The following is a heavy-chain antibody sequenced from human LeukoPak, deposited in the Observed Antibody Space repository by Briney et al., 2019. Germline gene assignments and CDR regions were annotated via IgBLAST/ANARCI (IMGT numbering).Heavy chain of an antibody. D-gene: IGHD2-2*01. Sequence: ASVKVSCKASGYTFTSYAMNWVRQAPGQGLEWMGWINTNTGDPTSVQGFTGRFVFSLDTSVSTAYLQISSLKAEDTAVYYCARGYCSSTSCSFDYWGQGTLVTVSS. CDR3: ARGYCSSTSCSFDY. CDR1: GYTFTSYA. J-gene: IGHJ4*02. CDR2: INTNTGDP. V-gene: IGHV7-4-1*02.